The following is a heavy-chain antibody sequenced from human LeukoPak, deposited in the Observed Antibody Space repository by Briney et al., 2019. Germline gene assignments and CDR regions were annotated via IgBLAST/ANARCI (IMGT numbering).Heavy chain of an antibody. V-gene: IGHV4-59*01. CDR1: GGSISSYY. CDR3: ASKYNWNLAYDY. Sequence: SETLSLTCTVSGGSISSYYWSWIRQPPGKGLEWIGYIYCSGSTNYNPSLKSRVTISVDTSKNQFSLKLSSVTAADTAVYYCASKYNWNLAYDYWGQGTLVTVSS. D-gene: IGHD1-20*01. CDR2: IYCSGST. J-gene: IGHJ4*02.